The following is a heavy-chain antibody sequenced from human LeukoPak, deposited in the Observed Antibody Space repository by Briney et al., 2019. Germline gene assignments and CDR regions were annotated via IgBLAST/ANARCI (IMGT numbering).Heavy chain of an antibody. Sequence: PGGSLRLSCAASGFTFSSYAMSWVRQAPGKGLEWVSSIGRSVGATYYADSVKGRCTISRDNSKNTLYLQTNSLRAEDTAVYYCAKMDSAGLYYFVNWGQGTLVTVSS. V-gene: IGHV3-23*01. D-gene: IGHD5-18*01. CDR2: IGRSVGAT. CDR1: GFTFSSYA. CDR3: AKMDSAGLYYFVN. J-gene: IGHJ4*02.